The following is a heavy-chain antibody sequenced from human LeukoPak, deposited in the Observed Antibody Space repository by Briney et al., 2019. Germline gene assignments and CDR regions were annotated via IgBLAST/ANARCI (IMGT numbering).Heavy chain of an antibody. D-gene: IGHD4-17*01. J-gene: IGHJ3*02. CDR3: AKDWYDYGDYDAFDI. Sequence: GGSLRLSCAASGFTFSSYAMSWVRQAPGKGLEWVSAISGSGGSTYYADSVKGRFTISRDNSKYTLYLQMNSLRAEDTAVYYCAKDWYDYGDYDAFDIWGQGTMVTVSS. CDR2: ISGSGGST. CDR1: GFTFSSYA. V-gene: IGHV3-23*01.